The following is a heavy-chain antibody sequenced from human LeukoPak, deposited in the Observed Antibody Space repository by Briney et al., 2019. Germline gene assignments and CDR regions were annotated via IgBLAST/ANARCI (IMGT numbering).Heavy chain of an antibody. Sequence: SETLSLTCTVSGGPRSSGSYYWSWIRQPAGKGLDWIGRIYASGSTNYNPSLRNRVTISVDTSKNQFSLKLSSVTAADTAVYYCASSQAGDFDYWGQGTLVTVSS. V-gene: IGHV4-61*02. CDR2: IYASGST. J-gene: IGHJ4*02. CDR1: GGPRSSGSYY. CDR3: ASSQAGDFDY. D-gene: IGHD6-13*01.